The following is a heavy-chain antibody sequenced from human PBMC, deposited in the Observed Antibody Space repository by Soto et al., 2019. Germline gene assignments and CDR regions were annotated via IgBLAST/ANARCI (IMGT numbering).Heavy chain of an antibody. CDR2: IYHTGNA. CDR1: GASLTNTNW. Sequence: QVQLQESGPGVVKPSGTLSLTCTVSGASLTNTNWWTWVHQPPGKGLEWIGEIYHTGNANYNPSRRSRVTMSLDNSKNQISLNLNSVTAADTAVYFCARGGGRFTVVGGIIDSAFDLWGRGTMVTVSS. CDR3: ARGGGRFTVVGGIIDSAFDL. J-gene: IGHJ3*01. D-gene: IGHD3-3*01. V-gene: IGHV4-4*02.